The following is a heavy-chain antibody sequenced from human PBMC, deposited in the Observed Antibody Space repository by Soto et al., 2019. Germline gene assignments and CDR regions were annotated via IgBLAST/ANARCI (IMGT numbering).Heavy chain of an antibody. Sequence: GASVKVSCKASGGTFSSYAISWVRQAPGQGLEWMGGIIPIFGTASYAQKFQGRVTITADESTSTAYMELSSLRSEDTAVYYCASSESGSVKNSIVVVTAIRSGAFDIWGQGTMVTVSS. CDR3: ASSESGSVKNSIVVVTAIRSGAFDI. D-gene: IGHD2-21*02. J-gene: IGHJ3*02. CDR1: GGTFSSYA. CDR2: IIPIFGTA. V-gene: IGHV1-69*13.